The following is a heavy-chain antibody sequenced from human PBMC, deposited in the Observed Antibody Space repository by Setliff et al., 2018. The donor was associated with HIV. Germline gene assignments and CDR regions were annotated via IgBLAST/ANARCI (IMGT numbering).Heavy chain of an antibody. CDR3: ATYSASWPDY. J-gene: IGHJ4*02. Sequence: SETLSLTCTVSGASISSRSYYWAWIRQPPGKGLEWIGTIYYSGSTYYNPSLKSRVTISVDTSKNQFSLKLSSVTAADTAVYYCATYSASWPDYWGQGTLVTVS. CDR1: GASISSRSYY. CDR2: IYYSGST. D-gene: IGHD6-13*01. V-gene: IGHV4-39*01.